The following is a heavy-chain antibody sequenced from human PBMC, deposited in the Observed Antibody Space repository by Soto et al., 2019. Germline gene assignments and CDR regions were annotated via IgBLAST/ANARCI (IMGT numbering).Heavy chain of an antibody. Sequence: EVQLLESGGGLVQPGGSLRLSCAASGFTFSSYAMSWVRQAPGKGLEWVSAISGSGGTKYYADSVKGRFTISRDNSNNTRYLQMNSLRAEDTALYYCAKDRLGATPYYFDYWGQGTLVTVST. CDR3: AKDRLGATPYYFDY. J-gene: IGHJ4*02. CDR2: ISGSGGTK. V-gene: IGHV3-23*01. D-gene: IGHD1-26*01. CDR1: GFTFSSYA.